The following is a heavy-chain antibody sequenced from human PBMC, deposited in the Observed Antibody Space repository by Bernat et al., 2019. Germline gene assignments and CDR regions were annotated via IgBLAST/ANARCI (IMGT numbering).Heavy chain of an antibody. CDR3: ARDLRGITYYYDSSGYPVTDAFDI. CDR2: IYYSGST. D-gene: IGHD3-22*01. Sequence: QVQLQESGPGLVKPSETLSLTCTVSGGSISSYYWSWIRQPPGKGLEWIGYIYYSGSTNYNPSLKSRVTISVDTSKNQFSLKLSSVTAADTAVYYCARDLRGITYYYDSSGYPVTDAFDIWGQGTMVTVSS. J-gene: IGHJ3*02. V-gene: IGHV4-59*01. CDR1: GGSISSYY.